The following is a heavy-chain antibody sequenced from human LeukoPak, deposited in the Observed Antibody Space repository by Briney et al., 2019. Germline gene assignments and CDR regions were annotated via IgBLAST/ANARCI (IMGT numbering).Heavy chain of an antibody. D-gene: IGHD2-2*01. J-gene: IGHJ4*02. CDR1: GFTFSSYS. V-gene: IGHV3-30*09. Sequence: GGSLRLSCAASGFTFSSYSMHWVRQAPGKGLEWVAVISYDGSNEYYADSVKGRFAISRDNSKNTLYLQMNSLRAEDTAVYYCTRDSPRVNCNSTSCYLYYFDYWGQGTLVTVSS. CDR2: ISYDGSNE. CDR3: TRDSPRVNCNSTSCYLYYFDY.